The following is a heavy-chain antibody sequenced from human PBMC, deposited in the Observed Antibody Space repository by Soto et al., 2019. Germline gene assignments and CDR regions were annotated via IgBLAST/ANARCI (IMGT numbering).Heavy chain of an antibody. V-gene: IGHV1-69*08. CDR3: ARDLDVAAPRTVETSCYSGMDI. J-gene: IGHJ6*02. CDR2: IIPVLGVA. D-gene: IGHD2-15*01. CDR1: GGNFRSQS. Sequence: QVQLVQSGAEVKKPGSSVKVSCKASGGNFRSQSISISWVRQAPGQGLEWMARIIPVLGVANYAHKFQGRVTLTADKSTCTVHVEMRSLRSEDTATYYCARDLDVAAPRTVETSCYSGMDIWGQGTTVTVSS.